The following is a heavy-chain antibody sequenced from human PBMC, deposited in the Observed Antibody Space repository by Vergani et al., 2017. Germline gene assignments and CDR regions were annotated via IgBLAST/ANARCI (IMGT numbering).Heavy chain of an antibody. V-gene: IGHV3-30*02. CDR2: LRYDGSNE. Sequence: QVQLVESGGGVVQPGGSLRLSCAASGFSFSTYSMHWVRQAPGRGLEWVAFLRYDGSNEYYGDAVKGRFIISRDNSKNMLSLEMHSLRPEDTAVYYCANSYCSSLSCYAFYGMEVWGQGTTVTVS. D-gene: IGHD2-2*01. CDR3: ANSYCSSLSCYAFYGMEV. CDR1: GFSFSTYS. J-gene: IGHJ6*02.